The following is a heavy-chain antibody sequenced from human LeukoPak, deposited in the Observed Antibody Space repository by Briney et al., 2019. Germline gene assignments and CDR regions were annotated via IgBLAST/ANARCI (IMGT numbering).Heavy chain of an antibody. D-gene: IGHD6-19*01. CDR3: AKAYSSGWYYFDY. J-gene: IGHJ4*02. CDR1: GDSVSSNSAA. V-gene: IGHV6-1*01. CDR2: TYYRSKWYN. Sequence: SQTLSLTCAISGDSVSSNSAAWHWIRQSPSRGLEWLGRTYYRSKWYNDYAVSVKSRITINPDTSKNQFSLQLNSMTPEDTAVYYCAKAYSSGWYYFDYWGQGTLVTVSS.